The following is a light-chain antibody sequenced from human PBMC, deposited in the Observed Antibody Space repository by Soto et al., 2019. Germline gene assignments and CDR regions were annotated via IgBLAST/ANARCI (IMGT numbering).Light chain of an antibody. CDR2: TNN. J-gene: IGLJ3*02. V-gene: IGLV1-44*01. CDR3: AAWDDSLNGPV. Sequence: QSVLTQPPSASGTPGQRVTISCSGSGSNIGTNTVSWYRQLPGTAPKLLIYTNNQRPSGVPDRFSGSKSGTSASLAISGLQSEDEADYYCAAWDDSLNGPVFGGGTKSPS. CDR1: GSNIGTNT.